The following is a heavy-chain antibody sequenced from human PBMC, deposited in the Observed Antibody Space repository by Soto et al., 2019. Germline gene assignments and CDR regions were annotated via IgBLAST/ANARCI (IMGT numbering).Heavy chain of an antibody. CDR3: ARGISIIGAPDKFSFDS. Sequence: QVQLQQWGAGLLKPSETLSLTCAVYGGSFSGHYWSWIRQPPGKGLEWIGEINHTGSTNQNPSLQSRLTISVDTSKNQFSLKVTSVTAADTAVYYCARGISIIGAPDKFSFDSWGQGTLVTVSS. CDR1: GGSFSGHY. J-gene: IGHJ4*02. CDR2: INHTGST. D-gene: IGHD3-10*01. V-gene: IGHV4-34*01.